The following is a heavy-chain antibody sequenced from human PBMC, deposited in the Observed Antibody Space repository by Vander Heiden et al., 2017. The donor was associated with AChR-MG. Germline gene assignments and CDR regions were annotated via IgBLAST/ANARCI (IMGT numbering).Heavy chain of an antibody. CDR2: ISASGGTT. V-gene: IGHV3-23*04. J-gene: IGHJ4*02. CDR1: EISFDNIA. D-gene: IGHD4-17*01. Sequence: EGQLVESGGGLVQPGGSLRLSCVGTEISFDNIAMAWVRQAPGKGLECVSSISASGGTTFYADSVKGRFSISRDNSMRTVFLQMDNLRVDDTAQYFCAKIPARYTVTTKTDHWGQGTLVTVSS. CDR3: AKIPARYTVTTKTDH.